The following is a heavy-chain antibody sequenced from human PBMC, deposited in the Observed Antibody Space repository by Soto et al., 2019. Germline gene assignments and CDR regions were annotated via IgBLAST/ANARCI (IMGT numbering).Heavy chain of an antibody. CDR1: GGAISNYY. V-gene: IGHV4-59*01. J-gene: IGHJ4*02. CDR2: IYSSGST. CDR3: ARNPPGPVHFDV. Sequence: KTSETLSLTCTVSGGAISNYYWSWIRQPPGKRLEWIAHIYSSGSTHYNPSLKSRVTISLGPSENQLSLSLTSVTAAHTAVYYCARNPPGPVHFDVWGPGSLVTVSS.